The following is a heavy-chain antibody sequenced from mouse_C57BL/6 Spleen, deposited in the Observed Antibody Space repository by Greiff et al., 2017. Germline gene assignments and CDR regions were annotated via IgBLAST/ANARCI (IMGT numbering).Heavy chain of an antibody. CDR1: GFTFSDFY. V-gene: IGHV7-1*01. Sequence: EVQVVESGGGLVQSGRSLRLSCATSGFTFSDFYMEWVRQAPGKGLEWIAASRNKANDYTTEYSASVKGRFIVSRDTSQSIPYLQMNALRAEDTAMYYCARDYYERGYWYFEVWGTGTTVTVSS. D-gene: IGHD1-1*01. CDR3: ARDYYERGYWYFEV. J-gene: IGHJ1*03. CDR2: SRNKANDYTT.